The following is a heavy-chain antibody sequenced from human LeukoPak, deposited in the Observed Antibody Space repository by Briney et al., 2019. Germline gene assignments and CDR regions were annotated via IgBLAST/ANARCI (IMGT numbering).Heavy chain of an antibody. J-gene: IGHJ4*02. D-gene: IGHD3-10*01. V-gene: IGHV1-8*01. CDR2: MNPNSRNT. Sequence: ASVKVSCKASGYTFTSYDINWVRQATRQGLEWLGWMNPNSRNTGYAQKFQGRVTMTRNTSINTAYMELSSLRSEDTAVYYCARGPLYGSGNYPGNYWGQGTLVTVSS. CDR1: GYTFTSYD. CDR3: ARGPLYGSGNYPGNY.